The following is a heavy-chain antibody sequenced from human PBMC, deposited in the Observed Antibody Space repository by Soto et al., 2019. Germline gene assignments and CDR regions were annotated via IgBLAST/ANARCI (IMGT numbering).Heavy chain of an antibody. V-gene: IGHV1-18*01. J-gene: IGHJ3*01. Sequence: ASVKVSCKASGYTFNKYGFNWVRQAPGQGLEWMGRISAFNDYTNLAQKFQGRVTLTTDASTNTAYMELQILRSDDTAMYYCARGRGVVIPAGTPDAFDVWGQGTKVTVSS. CDR1: GYTFNKYG. D-gene: IGHD6-13*01. CDR2: ISAFNDYT. CDR3: ARGRGVVIPAGTPDAFDV.